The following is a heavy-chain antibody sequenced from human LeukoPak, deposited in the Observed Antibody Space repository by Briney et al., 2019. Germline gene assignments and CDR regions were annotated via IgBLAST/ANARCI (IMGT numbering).Heavy chain of an antibody. CDR2: ISYDGSNK. CDR3: AKHLGESEYYNLDV. J-gene: IGHJ6*02. D-gene: IGHD3-16*01. CDR1: GFTFSSYV. Sequence: PGRSLRLSCAASGFTFSSYVMHWVRQAPGKGLEWVAVISYDGSNKYYADSVKGRFTISRENSKNTLYLQMNSLRDEDTAVYNCAKHLGESEYYNLDVWGQGTTVTVSS. V-gene: IGHV3-30-3*02.